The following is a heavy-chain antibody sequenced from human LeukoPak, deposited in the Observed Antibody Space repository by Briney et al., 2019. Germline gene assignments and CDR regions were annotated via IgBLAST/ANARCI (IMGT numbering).Heavy chain of an antibody. CDR3: ARVLGSEEIRFLEWLSNPNHYYYYGMDV. Sequence: GASVKVSCKASGYTFTSYDINWVRQATGQGLEWMGWMSPNSGNTGYAQKFQGRVTMTRNTSISTAYMELSSLRSEDTAVYYCARVLGSEEIRFLEWLSNPNHYYYYGMDVWGQGTTVTVSS. V-gene: IGHV1-8*01. J-gene: IGHJ6*02. CDR1: GYTFTSYD. D-gene: IGHD3-3*01. CDR2: MSPNSGNT.